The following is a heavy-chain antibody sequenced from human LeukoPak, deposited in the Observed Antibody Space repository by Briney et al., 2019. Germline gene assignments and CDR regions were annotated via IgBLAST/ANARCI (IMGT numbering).Heavy chain of an antibody. V-gene: IGHV1-69*05. Sequence: SVKVSCKASGGTFSSYAISWVRQAPGQGLEWMGGIIPIFGTANYAQKFQGRVTITTDESTSTAYMELSGLRSEDTAVYYCASGETTVTTSTDWYFDLWGRGTLVTVSS. D-gene: IGHD4-17*01. CDR3: ASGETTVTTSTDWYFDL. CDR2: IIPIFGTA. J-gene: IGHJ2*01. CDR1: GGTFSSYA.